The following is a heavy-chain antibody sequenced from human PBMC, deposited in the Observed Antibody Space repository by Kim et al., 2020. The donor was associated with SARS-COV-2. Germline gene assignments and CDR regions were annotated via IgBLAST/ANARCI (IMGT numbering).Heavy chain of an antibody. V-gene: IGHV1-69*04. CDR2: A. Sequence: ANYAQKVQGRVTITADKSTSTAYMELSSLRSEDTAVYYCARDDDFEYFQYWGQGTLVTVSS. D-gene: IGHD3-3*01. CDR3: ARDDDFEYFQY. J-gene: IGHJ1*01.